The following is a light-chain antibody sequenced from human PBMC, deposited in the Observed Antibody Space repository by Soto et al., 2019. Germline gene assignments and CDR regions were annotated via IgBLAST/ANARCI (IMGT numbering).Light chain of an antibody. CDR2: EVS. Sequence: QSALTQPASVSGSPGQSITISCTGTSSDVGGYNYVSWYQQEPGKAPKLMIYEVSNRPSGVSDRFSGSKSGNTASLTISGLQAEDAADSYCSSYTSSKTLVCGNGT. CDR1: SSDVGGYNY. J-gene: IGLJ1*01. CDR3: SSYTSSKTLV. V-gene: IGLV2-14*01.